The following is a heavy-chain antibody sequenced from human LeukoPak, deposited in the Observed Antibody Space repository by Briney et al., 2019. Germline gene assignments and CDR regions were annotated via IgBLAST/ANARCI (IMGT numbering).Heavy chain of an antibody. V-gene: IGHV3-23*01. CDR1: GFTFSSYA. CDR3: ARSRLSGINDAFDI. CDR2: ISGSSAKT. J-gene: IGHJ3*02. Sequence: GGSLRLSCAASGFTFSSYAMSWVRQAPGKGLEWVSSISGSSAKTYYADSVKGRFTISRDNSKNTLYLQMNSLRAEDTAVYYCARSRLSGINDAFDIWGQGTMVTVSS. D-gene: IGHD3-3*01.